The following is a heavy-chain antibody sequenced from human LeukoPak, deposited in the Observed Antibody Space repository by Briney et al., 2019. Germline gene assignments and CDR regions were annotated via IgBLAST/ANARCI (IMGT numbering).Heavy chain of an antibody. CDR1: GYTFTSYA. J-gene: IGHJ4*02. CDR2: INAGNGNT. Sequence: GASVKVSCKASGYTFTSYAMHWVRQAPGQRLEWMGWINAGNGNTKYSQKFQGRVTITRDTSASTAYMELSSLRSEDTAVYYCARDGVIVGADIDYWGQGTLVTVSS. D-gene: IGHD1-26*01. CDR3: ARDGVIVGADIDY. V-gene: IGHV1-3*01.